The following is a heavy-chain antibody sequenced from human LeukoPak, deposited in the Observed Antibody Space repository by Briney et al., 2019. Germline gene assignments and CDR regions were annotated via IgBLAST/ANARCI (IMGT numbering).Heavy chain of an antibody. D-gene: IGHD2-8*01. Sequence: GESLQISCQGSGSIFTSYWIGWVRQLPGKGLEWMGIIYPDDSDTKYSPSFQGQVTITADKSSRTSCLKWSSLEASDTAMYYCARLAFCTNAVCFSNYYYSMDVWGRGTTVTVSS. CDR2: IYPDDSDT. CDR3: ARLAFCTNAVCFSNYYYSMDV. CDR1: GSIFTSYW. V-gene: IGHV5-51*01. J-gene: IGHJ6*03.